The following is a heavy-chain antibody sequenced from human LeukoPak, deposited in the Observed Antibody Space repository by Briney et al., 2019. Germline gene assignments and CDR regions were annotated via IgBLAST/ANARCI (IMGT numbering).Heavy chain of an antibody. D-gene: IGHD2-15*01. CDR2: INPSGGST. V-gene: IGHV1-46*01. J-gene: IGHJ4*02. CDR1: GYTFTSYY. Sequence: ASVKVSCKASGYTFTSYYMHWVRQAPGQGLEWMGIINPSGGSTSHAQKFQGRVTMTRDTSTSTVYMELSSLRSEDTAVYYCARDRGYCSGGSCYEGYWGQGTLVTVSS. CDR3: ARDRGYCSGGSCYEGY.